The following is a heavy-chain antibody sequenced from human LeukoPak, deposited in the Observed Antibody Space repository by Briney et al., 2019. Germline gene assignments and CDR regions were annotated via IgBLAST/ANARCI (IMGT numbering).Heavy chain of an antibody. CDR3: TRDRSRAEDD. CDR1: GFTFSDYW. Sequence: SGGSLRLSCAASGFTFSDYWMSWVRQAPGKGLEWVANINQGGSDKYYVDSVKGRFTISRDNANNLLYLQMNSLRGEDTAMYYCTRDRSRAEDDWGQGTLVTVSS. CDR2: INQGGSDK. V-gene: IGHV3-7*01. D-gene: IGHD1-14*01. J-gene: IGHJ4*02.